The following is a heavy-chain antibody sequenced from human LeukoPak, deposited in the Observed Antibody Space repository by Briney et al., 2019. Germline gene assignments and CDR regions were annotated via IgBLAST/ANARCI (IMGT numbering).Heavy chain of an antibody. V-gene: IGHV1-3*01. J-gene: IGHJ4*02. D-gene: IGHD1-14*01. CDR2: INAGNSNT. CDR1: GYTFISYV. Sequence: ASVKVTCKASGYTFISYVVHLVRQAPGQRLEWMGWINAGNSNTKSSQKFQDRVTITRDTSASAVYMELSSLRSEDTAVYYCARSRHNHGDFHLDYWGQGTLVTVSS. CDR3: ARSRHNHGDFHLDY.